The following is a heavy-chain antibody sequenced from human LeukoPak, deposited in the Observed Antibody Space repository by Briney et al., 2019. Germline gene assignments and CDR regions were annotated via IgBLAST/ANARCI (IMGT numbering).Heavy chain of an antibody. CDR1: GFTFSSYG. D-gene: IGHD2-8*02. CDR3: AKLRSWWSVAFDI. V-gene: IGHV3-23*01. J-gene: IGHJ3*02. CDR2: ISGSGGST. Sequence: GGSLRLSCAASGFTFSSYGMSWVRQAPGKGLEWVSAISGSGGSTYYADSVKGRFTISRDNSKNTLYLQMNSLRAEDTAVYYCAKLRSWWSVAFDIWGQGTMVTVSS.